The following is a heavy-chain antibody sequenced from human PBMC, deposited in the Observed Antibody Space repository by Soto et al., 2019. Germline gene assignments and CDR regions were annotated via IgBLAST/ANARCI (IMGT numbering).Heavy chain of an antibody. V-gene: IGHV4-31*03. CDR2: INHSGST. Sequence: SETLSLTCTVSGGSISSGGYYWSWIRQHPGKGLEWIGEINHSGSTNYNPSLKSRVTISVDTSKNQFSLKLSSVTAADTAVYYCARVMFGTNLIDYWGRGTLVTVSS. CDR1: GGSISSGGYY. D-gene: IGHD3-10*02. CDR3: ARVMFGTNLIDY. J-gene: IGHJ4*02.